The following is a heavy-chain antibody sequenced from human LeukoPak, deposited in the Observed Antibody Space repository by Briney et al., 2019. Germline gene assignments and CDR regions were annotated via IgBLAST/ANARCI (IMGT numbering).Heavy chain of an antibody. CDR1: GYTFTSYY. J-gene: IGHJ5*02. V-gene: IGHV1-46*01. Sequence: ASVKVSCKAPGYTFTSYYMHWVRQAPGQGLEWMGRINPSGGSTSYAQKFQGRVTMTRDTSTSTVYMELSSLRSEDTAVYYCARGDPDQYDFWSGYYWYNWFDPWGQGTLVTVSS. D-gene: IGHD3-3*01. CDR2: INPSGGST. CDR3: ARGDPDQYDFWSGYYWYNWFDP.